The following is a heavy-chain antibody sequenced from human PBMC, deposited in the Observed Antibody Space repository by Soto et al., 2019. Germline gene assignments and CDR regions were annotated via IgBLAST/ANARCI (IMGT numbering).Heavy chain of an antibody. V-gene: IGHV4-59*01. CDR1: GGSISSYY. J-gene: IGHJ4*02. CDR3: ARALVLRGATTSRTLVTFDY. D-gene: IGHD1-26*01. Sequence: PSETLSLTCTVSGGSISSYYWSWIRQPPGKGLEWIGYIYYSGSTNYNPSLKSRVTISVDTSKNQFSLKLSSVTAADTAVYYCARALVLRGATTSRTLVTFDYWGQGTLITVSS. CDR2: IYYSGST.